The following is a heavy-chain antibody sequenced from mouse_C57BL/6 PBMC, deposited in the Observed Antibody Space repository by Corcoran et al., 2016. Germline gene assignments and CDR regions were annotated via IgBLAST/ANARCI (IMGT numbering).Heavy chain of an antibody. CDR2: ISYDGSN. J-gene: IGHJ1*03. CDR3: ARDRDSWYFDV. Sequence: DVQLQESGPGLVKPSQSLSLTCSVTGYSITSGYYWNWIRQFPGNKLEWMGYISYDGSNNYNPSLKNRISITRDTSKNQFFLKLNSVTTEDTATYYCARDRDSWYFDVWGTGTTVTVSS. CDR1: GYSITSGYY. D-gene: IGHD3-1*01. V-gene: IGHV3-6*01.